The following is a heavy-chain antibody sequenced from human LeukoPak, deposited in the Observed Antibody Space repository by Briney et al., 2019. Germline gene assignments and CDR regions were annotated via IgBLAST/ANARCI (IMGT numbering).Heavy chain of an antibody. D-gene: IGHD2-21*02. CDR2: ISGSGGST. V-gene: IGHV3-23*01. Sequence: PGGSLRLSCAASGFTFSNYAMSWVRQAPGKGLEWVSAISGSGGSTYYADSVKGRFTISRDNSKNTLYLQMNSLRAEDTAVYYCAKRLSYCGGDCYSGPYDYWGQGTLVTVSP. CDR3: AKRLSYCGGDCYSGPYDY. CDR1: GFTFSNYA. J-gene: IGHJ4*02.